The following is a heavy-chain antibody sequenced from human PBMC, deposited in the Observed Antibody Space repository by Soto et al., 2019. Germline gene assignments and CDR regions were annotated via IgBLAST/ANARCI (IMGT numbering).Heavy chain of an antibody. D-gene: IGHD1-26*01. J-gene: IGHJ4*02. CDR3: ARSWDPHSPRTVFAY. CDR2: IIPIFGTA. CDR1: GGTFSSYA. Sequence: ETSVKVSCKASGGTFSSYAISWVRQAPGQGLEWMGGIIPIFGTANYAQKFQGRGTITADESTSTAHMELSSLRAADTAVYYCARSWDPHSPRTVFAYWGQGPLVTVSS. V-gene: IGHV1-69*13.